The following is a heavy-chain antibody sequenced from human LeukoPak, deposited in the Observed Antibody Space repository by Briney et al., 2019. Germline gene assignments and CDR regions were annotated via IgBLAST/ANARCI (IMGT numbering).Heavy chain of an antibody. CDR1: GATGYY. V-gene: IGHV1-2*02. Sequence: TLKASCTPSGATGYYIHWVRQAPGPGLEWLGWINPNGCGIKFAEKVQGRGTMTRDTSISTVYMEISRLSSDDTAVYYCARGGGLYCSSISCYNYFDPWGQGTLVTVSS. CDR2: INPNGCGI. CDR3: ARGGGLYCSSISCYNYFDP. J-gene: IGHJ5*02. D-gene: IGHD2-2*01.